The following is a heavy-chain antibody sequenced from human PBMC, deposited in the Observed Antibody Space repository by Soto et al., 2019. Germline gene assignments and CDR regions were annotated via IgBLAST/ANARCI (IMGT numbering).Heavy chain of an antibody. CDR3: ARRSDVAARRTYYMDV. D-gene: IGHD6-6*01. J-gene: IGHJ6*03. Sequence: PSETLYLTCTVSGGSISSSSYYWGWIRQPPGKGLEWIGSIYYSGSTYYNPSLKSRVTISVDTSKNQFSLKLSSVTAADTAVYYCARRSDVAARRTYYMDVWGKGTTVTVSS. V-gene: IGHV4-39*01. CDR2: IYYSGST. CDR1: GGSISSSSYY.